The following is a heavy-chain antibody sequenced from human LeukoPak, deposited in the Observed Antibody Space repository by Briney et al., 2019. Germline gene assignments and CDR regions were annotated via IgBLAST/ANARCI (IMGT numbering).Heavy chain of an antibody. J-gene: IGHJ4*02. CDR3: AKSSYSIFDY. V-gene: IGHV4-39*07. CDR1: GGSISSSSYY. Sequence: SETLSLTCTVSGGSISSSSYYWGWIRQPPGKGLEWIGSIYYSGSTYYNPSLKSRVTISVDTSKNQFSLKLSSVTAADTAVYYCAKSSYSIFDYWGQGTLVTVSS. D-gene: IGHD5-18*01. CDR2: IYYSGST.